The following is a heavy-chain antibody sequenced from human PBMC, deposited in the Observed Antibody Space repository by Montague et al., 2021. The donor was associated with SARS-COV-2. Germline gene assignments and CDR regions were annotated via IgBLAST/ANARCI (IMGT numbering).Heavy chain of an antibody. CDR3: ARGADGDIMSGYAVYDWFDP. CDR2: INHSGST. D-gene: IGHD3-9*01. Sequence: SETLSLTCAVYGGSFSGYYWSWIRQPPGKGLEWIGEINHSGSTNXXPSLKSRLTISVDTSKNQFSLKLSSVTTADTAVYYCARGADGDIMSGYAVYDWFDPWGQGTLVTVSS. V-gene: IGHV4-34*01. J-gene: IGHJ5*02. CDR1: GGSFSGYY.